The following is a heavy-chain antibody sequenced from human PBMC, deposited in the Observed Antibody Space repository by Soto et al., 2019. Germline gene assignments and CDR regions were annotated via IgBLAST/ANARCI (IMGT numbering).Heavy chain of an antibody. D-gene: IGHD6-13*01. J-gene: IGHJ4*02. Sequence: PVGSLRLSCAASGFTFSDYAMHWFRQAPGKGLEWVASIWFDGATKYYADSVKGRFTISRDNSKNTVYLQMNSLRAEDSALYHCGRGGFSTNWRFDYWGQGTLVTVSS. CDR2: IWFDGATK. CDR3: GRGGFSTNWRFDY. V-gene: IGHV3-33*01. CDR1: GFTFSDYA.